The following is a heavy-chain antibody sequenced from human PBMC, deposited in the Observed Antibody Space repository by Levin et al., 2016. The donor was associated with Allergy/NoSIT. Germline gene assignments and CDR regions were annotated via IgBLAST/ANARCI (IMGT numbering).Heavy chain of an antibody. CDR3: AREALWFGDGGAPMIWFDP. CDR1: GYTFTSYA. D-gene: IGHD3-10*01. V-gene: IGHV7-4-1*02. Sequence: ASVKVSCKASGYTFTSYAMNWVRQAPGQGLEWMGWINTNTGNPTYAQGFTGRFVFSLDTSVSTAYLQISSLKAEDTAVYYCAREALWFGDGGAPMIWFDPWGQGTLVTVSS. CDR2: INTNTGNP. J-gene: IGHJ5*02.